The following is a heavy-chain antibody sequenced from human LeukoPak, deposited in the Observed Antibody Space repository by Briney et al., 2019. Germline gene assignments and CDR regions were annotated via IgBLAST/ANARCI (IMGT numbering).Heavy chain of an antibody. CDR1: GGSIRSSYYY. CDR3: ARDLDGYNLLFDY. D-gene: IGHD5-24*01. J-gene: IGHJ4*02. CDR2: IYDSGST. Sequence: PSETLSLTCTVSGGSIRSSYYYWGWIRQPPGKGLEWIGSIYDSGSTYYNPSLKSRVTISVDTSKNQFSLKLNSVTAADTAVYYCARDLDGYNLLFDYWGQGTLVTVSS. V-gene: IGHV4-39*02.